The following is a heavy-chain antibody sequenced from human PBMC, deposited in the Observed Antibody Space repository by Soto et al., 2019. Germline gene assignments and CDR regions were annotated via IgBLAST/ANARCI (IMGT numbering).Heavy chain of an antibody. CDR2: IYRGGDT. CDR3: SRAIWDY. V-gene: IGHV3-66*01. J-gene: IGHJ4*02. D-gene: IGHD3-16*01. CDR1: GFNVNSDY. Sequence: PGGSLRLSCEAFGFNVNSDYMSWVRRAPGKGLEWVSVIYRGGDTKYADSVKGRFTISRDNSKNMVYLQMNGLRAEDTAVYYCSRAIWDYWGQGALVTVSS.